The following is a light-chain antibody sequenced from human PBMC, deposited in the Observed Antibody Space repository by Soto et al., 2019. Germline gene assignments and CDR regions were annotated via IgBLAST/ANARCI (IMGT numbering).Light chain of an antibody. V-gene: IGKV3-20*01. Sequence: EIVLTQSPGTLYLSPGERATLSCRASQSVSSSYLAWYQQKPGQAPRLLIYGASSRATGIPDRFSGRGSGTDFSLTISRLEPEDSAVYYCHQYGSSPLFTFGPGTKVDI. CDR3: HQYGSSPLFT. CDR1: QSVSSSY. CDR2: GAS. J-gene: IGKJ3*01.